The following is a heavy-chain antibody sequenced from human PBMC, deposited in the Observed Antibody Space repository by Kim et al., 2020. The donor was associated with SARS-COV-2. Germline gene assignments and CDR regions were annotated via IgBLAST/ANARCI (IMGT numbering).Heavy chain of an antibody. CDR1: GYTFTSYA. D-gene: IGHD3-9*01. CDR3: ARENDILTGQGDGMDV. V-gene: IGHV1-3*01. Sequence: ASVKVSCKASGYTFTSYAMHWVRQAPGQRLEWMGWINAGNDNTKYSQKFQGRVTITRDTSASTAYMELSSLRSEDTAVYYCARENDILTGQGDGMDVWGQGTTVTVTS. CDR2: INAGNDNT. J-gene: IGHJ6*02.